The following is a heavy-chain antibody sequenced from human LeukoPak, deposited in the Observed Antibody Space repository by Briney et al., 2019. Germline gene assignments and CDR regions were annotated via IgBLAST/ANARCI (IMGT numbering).Heavy chain of an antibody. CDR1: GGSISSYH. Sequence: SETLSLTCTVSGGSISSYHWSWIRQPPGKGLGWIGDTYNSGSTNHNPSLQSRVTISVDTSKNQFSLKLSSVTAADTAVYYCAGGIFGVVINAFHIWGQGAMVTV. V-gene: IGHV4-59*01. J-gene: IGHJ3*02. CDR2: TYNSGST. CDR3: AGGIFGVVINAFHI. D-gene: IGHD3-3*01.